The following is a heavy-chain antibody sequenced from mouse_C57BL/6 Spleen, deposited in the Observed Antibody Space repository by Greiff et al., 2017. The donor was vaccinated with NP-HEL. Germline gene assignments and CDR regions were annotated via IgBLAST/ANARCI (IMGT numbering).Heavy chain of an antibody. D-gene: IGHD1-1*01. J-gene: IGHJ2*01. Sequence: QVQLQQPGAELVMPGASVKLSCKASGYTFTSYWMHWVKQRPGQGLEWIGEIDPSDSYTNYNQKFKGKSTLTVDKSSSTAYMQLSSLTSEDSAVYYCARSRTTVVAHFDYWGQGTTLTVSS. CDR3: ARSRTTVVAHFDY. CDR2: IDPSDSYT. CDR1: GYTFTSYW. V-gene: IGHV1-69*01.